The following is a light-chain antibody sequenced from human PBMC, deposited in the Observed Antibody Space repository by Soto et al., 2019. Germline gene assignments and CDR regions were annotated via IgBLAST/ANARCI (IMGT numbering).Light chain of an antibody. J-gene: IGKJ1*01. Sequence: DIQMTQSPSTLSASVGDRVTVTCRASQSISSSLAWFQQKPGKAPKLLMYHVSRLNSGVSSRFIGSGSGTEFTLTISSLQPDDFASYYCQQYDTHFWPFGQGTKVEIK. CDR3: QQYDTHFWP. CDR1: QSISSS. V-gene: IGKV1-5*03. CDR2: HVS.